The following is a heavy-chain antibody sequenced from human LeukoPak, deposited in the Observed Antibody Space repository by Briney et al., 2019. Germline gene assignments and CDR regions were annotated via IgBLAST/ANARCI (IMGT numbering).Heavy chain of an antibody. CDR1: GFTFDDYA. D-gene: IGHD4-17*01. Sequence: GGSLRLSCAASGFTFDDYAMHWVRQAPGKGLEWVSGISWNSDSIAYADSVKGRFTISRDNAKNSPYLQMNSLRPEDTALYYCAKDSVKDYGDYVFDYWGQGTLVTVSS. V-gene: IGHV3-9*01. J-gene: IGHJ4*02. CDR3: AKDSVKDYGDYVFDY. CDR2: ISWNSDSI.